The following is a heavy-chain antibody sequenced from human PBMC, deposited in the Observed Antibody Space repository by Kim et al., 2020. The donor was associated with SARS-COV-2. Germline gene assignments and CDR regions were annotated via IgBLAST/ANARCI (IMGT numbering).Heavy chain of an antibody. J-gene: IGHJ4*02. D-gene: IGHD4-17*01. V-gene: IGHV3-33*01. CDR3: ARSMTTLMYFDY. Sequence: YYADPVTGRFTISRDNSKNTLDLQMNSLRAEDTAVYYCARSMTTLMYFDYWGQGTLVTVSS.